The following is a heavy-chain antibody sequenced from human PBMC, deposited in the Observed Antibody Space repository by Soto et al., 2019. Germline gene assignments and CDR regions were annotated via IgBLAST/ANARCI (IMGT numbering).Heavy chain of an antibody. D-gene: IGHD4-17*01. CDR2: IYYSGST. Sequence: SETLSLTCTVSGGSISSNSYYWGWIRQPPGKGLEWIGSIYYSGSTYYNPSLKSRVTISVDTSKNQFSLKLSSVTAADTAVYYCASFYGDYAYWGQGTLVTVS. J-gene: IGHJ4*02. CDR3: ASFYGDYAY. V-gene: IGHV4-39*01. CDR1: GGSISSNSYY.